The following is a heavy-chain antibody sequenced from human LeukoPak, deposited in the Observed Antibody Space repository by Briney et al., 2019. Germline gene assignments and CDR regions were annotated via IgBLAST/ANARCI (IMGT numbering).Heavy chain of an antibody. D-gene: IGHD6-13*01. CDR1: GGSINSYY. CDR2: IYYSGST. Sequence: SETLSLTCTVAGGSINSYYWSWIRQPPGMGLEWIGYIYYSGSTNYNPSLKSRVTISVDTSKNQFSLKLSSVTAADTAVYYCARHPSAAAKLLFDYWGQGTLVTVSS. V-gene: IGHV4-59*08. J-gene: IGHJ4*02. CDR3: ARHPSAAAKLLFDY.